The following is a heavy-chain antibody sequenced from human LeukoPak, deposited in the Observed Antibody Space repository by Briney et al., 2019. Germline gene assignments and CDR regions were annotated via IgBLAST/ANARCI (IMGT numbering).Heavy chain of an antibody. CDR3: ARDSSGWYTFDY. Sequence: GVTVRLSCAASGFTVSSNYMSWVRQAPGKGLEWVSVIYSGGSTYYADSVKGRFTISRHNSKNTLYLQMNSLRAEDTAVYYCARDSSGWYTFDYWGQGTLVTVSS. D-gene: IGHD6-19*01. CDR2: IYSGGST. CDR1: GFTVSSNY. J-gene: IGHJ4*02. V-gene: IGHV3-53*04.